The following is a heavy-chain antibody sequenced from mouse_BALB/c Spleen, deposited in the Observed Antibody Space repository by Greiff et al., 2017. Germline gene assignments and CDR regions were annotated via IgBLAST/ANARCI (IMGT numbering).Heavy chain of an antibody. Sequence: VQLVESGAELVRPGVSVKISCKGSGYTFTDYAMHWVKQSHAKSLEWIGVISTYYGDASYNQKFKGKATMTVDKSSSTAYMELARLTSEDSAIYYCARGGFTTATLFDYWGQGTTLTVSS. V-gene: IGHV1S137*01. CDR2: ISTYYGDA. D-gene: IGHD1-2*01. CDR3: ARGGFTTATLFDY. CDR1: GYTFTDYA. J-gene: IGHJ2*01.